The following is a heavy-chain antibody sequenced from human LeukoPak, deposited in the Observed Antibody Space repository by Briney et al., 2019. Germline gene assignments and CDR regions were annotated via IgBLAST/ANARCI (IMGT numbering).Heavy chain of an antibody. V-gene: IGHV3-33*08. CDR2: IWYDGSNK. CDR1: GFTFSSYA. J-gene: IGHJ4*02. CDR3: TRSYSPNLYYFDY. Sequence: GGSLRLSCAASGFTFSSYAMSWVRQAPGKGLEWVAVIWYDGSNKNYADSVKGRFTISRDNSKNTLYLQMNSLRTEDTAVYYCTRSYSPNLYYFDYWGQGTLVTFSS. D-gene: IGHD4-11*01.